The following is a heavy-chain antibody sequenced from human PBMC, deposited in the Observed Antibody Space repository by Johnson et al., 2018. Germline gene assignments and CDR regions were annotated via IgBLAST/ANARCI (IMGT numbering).Heavy chain of an antibody. J-gene: IGHJ1*01. CDR3: AKHSSAYISLSYFQH. D-gene: IGHD3-22*01. CDR1: GFTFSSYA. Sequence: VQLVESGGGLVQXGGSLRLSCAASGFTFSSYAMSWVRQAPGKGLEWVSAISGSGGSTYYADSVKGRFTISRDNAKNSLYLQMNSLRAEDTALYYCAKHSSAYISLSYFQHWGQGTLVTVSS. CDR2: ISGSGGST. V-gene: IGHV3-23*04.